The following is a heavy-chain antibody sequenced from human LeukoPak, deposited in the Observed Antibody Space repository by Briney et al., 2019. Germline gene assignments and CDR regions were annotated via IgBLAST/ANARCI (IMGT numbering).Heavy chain of an antibody. CDR1: GGSISSSSYY. CDR3: ASSGAARLYYMDV. CDR2: IYYSGST. J-gene: IGHJ6*03. Sequence: PSETLSLTCTVSGGSISSSSYYWGWIRQPPGKGLEWIGSIYYSGSTYYNPSLKSRVTISVDTSKNQFSLKLSSVTAADTAVYYCASSGAARLYYMDVWGKGTTVTVSS. D-gene: IGHD6-6*01. V-gene: IGHV4-39*01.